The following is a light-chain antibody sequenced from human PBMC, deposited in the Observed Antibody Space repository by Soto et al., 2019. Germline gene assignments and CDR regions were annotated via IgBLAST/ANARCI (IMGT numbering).Light chain of an antibody. V-gene: IGLV2-14*01. CDR1: SSDVGAYNL. Sequence: QSALTQPASVSGSPGQSVTISCTGTSSDVGAYNLVSWYQQYPGKAPKLMIYEVSNRPSEVSNRFSGSKSGNTASLTISGLQAEDEADYYCCTSYEGGGRYVFGTGTKLTVL. CDR2: EVS. J-gene: IGLJ1*01. CDR3: TSYEGGGRYV.